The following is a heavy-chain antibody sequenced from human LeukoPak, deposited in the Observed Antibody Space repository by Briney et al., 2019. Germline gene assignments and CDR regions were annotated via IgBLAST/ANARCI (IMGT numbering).Heavy chain of an antibody. Sequence: PGGSLRLSCTASGFTFGDYAMSWVRQAPGKGLEWVGFIRSKAYGGTTEYAASVKGRFTISRDDSKSIAYLQMNSLKTEDTAVYYCTRDNIVATIAGPYFDYWGQGTLVTVSS. V-gene: IGHV3-49*04. J-gene: IGHJ4*02. CDR1: GFTFGDYA. CDR3: TRDNIVATIAGPYFDY. CDR2: IRSKAYGGTT. D-gene: IGHD5-12*01.